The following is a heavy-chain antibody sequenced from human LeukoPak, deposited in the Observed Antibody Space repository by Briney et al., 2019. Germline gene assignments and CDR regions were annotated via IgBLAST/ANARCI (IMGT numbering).Heavy chain of an antibody. CDR1: GFIFSNSA. CDR3: ARDRANIVVVSASEY. V-gene: IGHV3-30*02. D-gene: IGHD2-21*01. CDR2: IRYDGSNK. J-gene: IGHJ4*02. Sequence: GGSLRLSCAASGFIFSNSAMNWVRQAPGKGLEWVAFIRYDGSNKHYADSVKGRFTISRDNAKNSLYLQMNSLRAEDTAVYYCARDRANIVVVSASEYWGQGTLVTVSS.